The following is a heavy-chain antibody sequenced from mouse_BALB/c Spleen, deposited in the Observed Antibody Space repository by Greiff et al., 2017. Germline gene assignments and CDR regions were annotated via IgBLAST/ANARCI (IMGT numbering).Heavy chain of an antibody. CDR2: IRLKSNNYAT. CDR1: GFTFSNYW. J-gene: IGHJ3*01. Sequence: EVKVVESGGGLVQPGGSMKLSCVASGFTFSNYWMNWVRQSPEKGLEWVAEIRLKSNNYATHYAESVKGRFTISRDDSKSSVYLQMNNLRAEDTGIYYCTRGGNPAWFAYWGQGTLVTVSA. CDR3: TRGGNPAWFAY. V-gene: IGHV6-6*02. D-gene: IGHD2-1*01.